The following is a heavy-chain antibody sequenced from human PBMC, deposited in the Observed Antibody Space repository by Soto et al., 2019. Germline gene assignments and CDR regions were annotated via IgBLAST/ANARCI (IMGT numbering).Heavy chain of an antibody. CDR2: ISYDGSHK. CDR3: AKSYPTMVLTNFDY. V-gene: IGHV3-30*18. CDR1: GFTFSDYG. J-gene: IGHJ4*02. Sequence: QVQLVESGGGVVQPGRSLRLSCAASGFTFSDYGMHWVRQAPGKGLEWVAVISYDGSHKYYADSVKGRFTVSRDNSKNRLYLQMNSLRAEDTAVYYCAKSYPTMVLTNFDYWGQGTLVTGSS. D-gene: IGHD3-10*01.